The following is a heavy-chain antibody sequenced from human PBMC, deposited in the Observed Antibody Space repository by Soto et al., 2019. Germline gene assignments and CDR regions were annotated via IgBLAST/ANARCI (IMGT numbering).Heavy chain of an antibody. J-gene: IGHJ6*02. V-gene: IGHV3-11*06. CDR1: GFTFSYYY. CDR3: ALSALTRGYYYGMDV. Sequence: PGGSLRLSCAASGFTFSYYYMSWIRQAPGKGLEWVSYISSSSSYTNYADSVKGRFTISRDNAKNSLYLQMNSLRAEDTAVYYCALSALTRGYYYGMDVWGPGTTVTVSS. CDR2: ISSSSSYT. D-gene: IGHD2-8*01.